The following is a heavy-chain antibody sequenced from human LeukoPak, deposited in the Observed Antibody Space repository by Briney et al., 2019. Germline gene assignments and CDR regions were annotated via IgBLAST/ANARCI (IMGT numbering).Heavy chain of an antibody. J-gene: IGHJ6*02. Sequence: ASVKVSCKASGYTFTSNAKNWVRQAPGQGLEWMRWINTNTGNQTYAQGFTGRFVFSLDTSVTTAYLQISSLKAEDTGVYYCAREGPRDKYYGMDVWGQGTTVTVSS. CDR2: INTNTGNQ. CDR1: GYTFTSNA. V-gene: IGHV7-4-1*02. CDR3: AREGPRDKYYGMDV.